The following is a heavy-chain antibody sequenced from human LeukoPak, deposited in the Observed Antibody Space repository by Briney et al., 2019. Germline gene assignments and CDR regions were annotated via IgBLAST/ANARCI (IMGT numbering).Heavy chain of an antibody. J-gene: IGHJ4*02. CDR1: GFTFSNYA. CDR3: ARDWVIYDYVWGSYPAFNY. CDR2: ISGSGCST. D-gene: IGHD3-16*02. V-gene: IGHV3-23*01. Sequence: GVSLRLSCAASGFTFSNYAMSWVRQAPGKGLEWVSSISGSGCSTYYADSVKGRFTISRDNSKNTLYLQMNSLRAEDTAVYYCARDWVIYDYVWGSYPAFNYWGQGTLVTVSS.